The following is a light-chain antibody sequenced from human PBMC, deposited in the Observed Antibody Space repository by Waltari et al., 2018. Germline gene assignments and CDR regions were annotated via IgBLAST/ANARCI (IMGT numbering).Light chain of an antibody. V-gene: IGLV4-69*01. CDR2: LNSDGSH. J-gene: IGLJ3*02. Sequence: QLVLTQSPSASASLGASVKLTCTLRSGHSSYAIAWHQPQPEKGPRYLMKLNSDGSHSKGDGIPDRFSGSSSGAERYLTISSLQSEDEADYYCQTWGTGIHWVFGGGTKLTVL. CDR3: QTWGTGIHWV. CDR1: SGHSSYA.